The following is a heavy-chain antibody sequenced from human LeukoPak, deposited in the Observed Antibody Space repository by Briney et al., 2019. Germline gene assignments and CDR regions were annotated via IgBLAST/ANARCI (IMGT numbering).Heavy chain of an antibody. Sequence: GGSLRLSCAASGFTFSAYAMSWVRQAPGKGLEWVSAIGGSGTNTYYADSVKGRFTISRDNSKNTLYLQMNSLRAEDTAVYYCAKWGYSGYDLKPYYFDYWGQGTLVTVSS. CDR1: GFTFSAYA. D-gene: IGHD5-12*01. V-gene: IGHV3-23*01. J-gene: IGHJ4*02. CDR2: IGGSGTNT. CDR3: AKWGYSGYDLKPYYFDY.